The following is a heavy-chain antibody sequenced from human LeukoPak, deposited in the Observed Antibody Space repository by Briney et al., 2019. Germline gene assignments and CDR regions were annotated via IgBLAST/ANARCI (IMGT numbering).Heavy chain of an antibody. Sequence: SETLSLICTVSGGSISSYYWGWIRQPAGKGLEWIGRLYTSGSTNYNPSLKSRVSMSVDTSKNQFSLKLSSVTAADTAVCYCARGSRFSGSYYGYWGQGTLVTVSS. D-gene: IGHD1-26*01. V-gene: IGHV4-4*07. CDR1: GGSISSYY. CDR2: LYTSGST. CDR3: ARGSRFSGSYYGY. J-gene: IGHJ4*02.